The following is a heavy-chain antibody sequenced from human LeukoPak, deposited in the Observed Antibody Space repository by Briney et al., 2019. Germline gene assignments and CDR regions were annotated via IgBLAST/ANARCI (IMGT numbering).Heavy chain of an antibody. CDR3: AREVGSTSGYYYYGMDV. D-gene: IGHD2-2*01. V-gene: IGHV3-21*01. Sequence: NPGGSLRLSCAASGFTVSSKYMSWVRQAPGKGLEWVSSISSSSSYIYYADSVKGRFTISRDNAKNSLYLQMNSLRAEDTAVYYCAREVGSTSGYYYYGMDVWGQGTTVTVSS. CDR1: GFTVSSKY. J-gene: IGHJ6*02. CDR2: ISSSSSYI.